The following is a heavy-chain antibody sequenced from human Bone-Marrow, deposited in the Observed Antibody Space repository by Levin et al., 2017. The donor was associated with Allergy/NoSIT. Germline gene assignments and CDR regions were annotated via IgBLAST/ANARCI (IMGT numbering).Heavy chain of an antibody. J-gene: IGHJ3*01. CDR1: GGSISSGSYY. CDR3: ARHSPLTRLSVFIDL. CDR2: FYYSGST. D-gene: IGHD5/OR15-5a*01. Sequence: SETLSLTCSVSGGSISSGSYYWGWIRQPPGKGLECIGSFYYSGSTYYNPSLKSRVTISVDASKNQFSLNLSSVTAADTAVYFSARHSPLTRLSVFIDLWGQGTMVTVSS. V-gene: IGHV4-39*01.